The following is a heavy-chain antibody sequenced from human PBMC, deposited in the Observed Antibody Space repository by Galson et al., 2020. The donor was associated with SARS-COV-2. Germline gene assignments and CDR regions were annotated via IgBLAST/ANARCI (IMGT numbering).Heavy chain of an antibody. CDR3: ARDRDIVVVPAAIAYSSSPIDY. Sequence: QLGESLKISCAASGFTFSSYAMHWVRQAPGKGLEWVAVISYDGSNKYYADSVKGRFTISRDNSKNTLYLQMNSLRAEDTAVYYCARDRDIVVVPAAIAYSSSPIDYWGQGTLVTVSS. J-gene: IGHJ4*02. V-gene: IGHV3-30*04. CDR2: ISYDGSNK. D-gene: IGHD2-2*01. CDR1: GFTFSSYA.